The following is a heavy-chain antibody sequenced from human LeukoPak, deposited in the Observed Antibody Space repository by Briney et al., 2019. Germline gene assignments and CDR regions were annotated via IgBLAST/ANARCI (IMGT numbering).Heavy chain of an antibody. Sequence: PGGSLRLSCAASGFTINIFAINWVRQAPGKGLEYVSAVSADGGSTYYANSVKGRFTISRDNSKNMLYLQMGSLRGDDMAVYYCARRQCTSSSCYLDYWGQGTLVTVSS. CDR3: ARRQCTSSSCYLDY. D-gene: IGHD2-2*01. CDR2: VSADGGST. J-gene: IGHJ4*02. V-gene: IGHV3-64*01. CDR1: GFTINIFA.